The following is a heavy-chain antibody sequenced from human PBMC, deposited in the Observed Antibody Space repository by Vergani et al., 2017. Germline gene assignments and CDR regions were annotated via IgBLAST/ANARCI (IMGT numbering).Heavy chain of an antibody. Sequence: QVQLQASGPGRVKPSQTLSLTCTMSGGSISAGYYFWSWIRQPAGKGLEWLGHISASGNASHSPSLKTRVSMSVETFKNQFSLTVTSVTAADTAIYFCARRSGRYYSGGKVHPLRTAFDVWGHGTVVTVSS. CDR2: ISASGNA. J-gene: IGHJ3*01. CDR3: ARRSGRYYSGGKVHPLRTAFDV. D-gene: IGHD2-15*01. V-gene: IGHV4-61*02. CDR1: GGSISAGYYF.